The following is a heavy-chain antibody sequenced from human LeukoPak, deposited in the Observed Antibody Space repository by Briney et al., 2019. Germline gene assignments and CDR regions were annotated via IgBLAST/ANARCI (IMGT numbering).Heavy chain of an antibody. CDR2: IHYSGTT. V-gene: IGHV4-59*12. CDR1: GDSITGFY. Sequence: PSETLSLTCTVSGDSITGFYWNWIRQPPGKGLEWIGYIHYSGTTNYNPSLKSRVSISVDTSKTQFSLKLSSVTAADTAVYYCARDRFRGYYDYWGQGTLVTVSS. J-gene: IGHJ4*02. D-gene: IGHD3-22*01. CDR3: ARDRFRGYYDY.